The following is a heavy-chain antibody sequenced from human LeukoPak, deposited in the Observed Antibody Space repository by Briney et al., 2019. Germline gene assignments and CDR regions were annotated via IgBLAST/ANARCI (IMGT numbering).Heavy chain of an antibody. Sequence: GGSLRLSCAASGFTVSSNYMSWARQAPGKGLEWVSVIYSGGNTYYAESVKGRFTISRDNSKNTLYLQMNSLRAEDTAVYYCAKRVTTNFHFDYWGQGTLVTVSS. CDR2: IYSGGNT. CDR3: AKRVTTNFHFDY. CDR1: GFTVSSNY. J-gene: IGHJ4*02. D-gene: IGHD4-11*01. V-gene: IGHV3-66*04.